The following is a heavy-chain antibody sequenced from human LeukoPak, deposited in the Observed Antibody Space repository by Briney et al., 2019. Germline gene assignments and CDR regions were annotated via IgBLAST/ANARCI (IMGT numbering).Heavy chain of an antibody. J-gene: IGHJ4*02. V-gene: IGHV3-48*02. Sequence: GGSLRLSCTASGFSFSDYSLNWVRQAPGKGLEWVSYIRSRSSTIHYADSLKGRFTISRDNAKNSLYLQMNSLRDEDTAVYCCARGLLGRGGGSFDYWGEGTLVTVSS. CDR2: IRSRSSTI. CDR1: GFSFSDYS. CDR3: ARGLLGRGGGSFDY. D-gene: IGHD3-10*01.